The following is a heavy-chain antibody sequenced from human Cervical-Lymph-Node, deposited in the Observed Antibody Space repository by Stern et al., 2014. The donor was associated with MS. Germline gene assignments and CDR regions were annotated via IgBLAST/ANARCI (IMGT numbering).Heavy chain of an antibody. CDR1: GFTFSSYS. J-gene: IGHJ4*02. CDR3: VRGGEWELVHENFDY. D-gene: IGHD1-26*01. V-gene: IGHV3-21*01. Sequence: EVQLVESGGGLVKPGASLWLSCAASGFTFSSYSMNWVRQAPGKGLEWVSSISSSSSEIYYSDSVKGRFTISRDNAKTSLSLHMNSLRAEDTAVYYCVRGGEWELVHENFDYWGQGALVTVSS. CDR2: ISSSSSEI.